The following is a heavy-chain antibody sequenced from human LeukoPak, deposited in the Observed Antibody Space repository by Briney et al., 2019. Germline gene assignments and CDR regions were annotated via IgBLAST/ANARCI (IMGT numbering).Heavy chain of an antibody. J-gene: IGHJ4*02. CDR1: GFTVSSNY. D-gene: IGHD3-9*01. Sequence: GGSLRLSCAASGFTVSSNYMSWVRQAPGKGLEWVSVIYSGGSTYYADSVKGQFTISRDNSKSTLYLQMNSLRAEDTATYYCARSPYYDILAGFYYYFDYWGQGTLVTVSS. CDR2: IYSGGST. CDR3: ARSPYYDILAGFYYYFDY. V-gene: IGHV3-53*05.